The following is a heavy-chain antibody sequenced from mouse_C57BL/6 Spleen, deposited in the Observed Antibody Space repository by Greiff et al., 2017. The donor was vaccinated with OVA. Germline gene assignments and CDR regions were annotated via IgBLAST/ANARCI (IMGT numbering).Heavy chain of an antibody. CDR2: ISSGGDYI. CDR3: TRAHLTLDGSLYYFDY. CDR1: GFTFSSYA. J-gene: IGHJ2*01. Sequence: EVMLVESGEGLVKPGGSLKLSCAASGFTFSSYAMSWVRQTPEKRLEWVAYISSGGDYIYYADTVKGRFTISRDNARNTLYLQMSSLKSEDTAMDYCTRAHLTLDGSLYYFDYWGQGTTLTVSS. V-gene: IGHV5-9-1*02. D-gene: IGHD2-3*01.